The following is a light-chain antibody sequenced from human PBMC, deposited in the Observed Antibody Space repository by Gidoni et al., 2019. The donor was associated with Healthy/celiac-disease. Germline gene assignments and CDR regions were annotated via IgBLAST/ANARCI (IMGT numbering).Light chain of an antibody. CDR3: QKYNSAPRT. CDR2: AAS. J-gene: IGKJ1*01. V-gene: IGKV1-27*01. CDR1: QGISNY. Sequence: IQMTQSPSSLSASVGARVTITCRASQGISNYLAWYQQKPGKVPKLLIYAASTLQPGVPYRFSGSGSGTDFNLTISSLQPEDVATYYCQKYNSAPRTFGQXTKVEIK.